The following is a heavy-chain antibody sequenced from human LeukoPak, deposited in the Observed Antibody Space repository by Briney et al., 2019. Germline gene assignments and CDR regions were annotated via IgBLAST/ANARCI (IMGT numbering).Heavy chain of an antibody. CDR2: INPSGGST. D-gene: IGHD5-24*01. V-gene: IGHV1-46*01. CDR3: ARETRDGYKTSGGWFDP. CDR1: GYTFTSYY. Sequence: ASVKVSCKASGYTFTSYYMHWVRQAPGQGLEWMGIINPSGGSTSYAQKFQGRVTMTRDTSTSTVYMELSSLRSEDTAVYYCARETRDGYKTSGGWFDPWGQGTLVTVSS. J-gene: IGHJ5*02.